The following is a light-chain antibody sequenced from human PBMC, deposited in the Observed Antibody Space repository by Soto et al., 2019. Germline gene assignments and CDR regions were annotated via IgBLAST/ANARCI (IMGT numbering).Light chain of an antibody. CDR1: SSNIGSNP. J-gene: IGLJ2*01. CDR3: AVWDDSLNGVV. Sequence: QSVLTQPPSASGTPGQRVTISCSGSSSNIGSNPVNWYQQVPGTAPELLIYSNDQRPSGVPDRFSGSKSGTSASLAISGLQSGDEADYYCAVWDDSLNGVVFGGGTKLTVL. CDR2: SND. V-gene: IGLV1-44*01.